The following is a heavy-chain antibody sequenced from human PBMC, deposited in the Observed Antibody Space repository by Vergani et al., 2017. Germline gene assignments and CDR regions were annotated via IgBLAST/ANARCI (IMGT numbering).Heavy chain of an antibody. CDR2: ISGSGGST. J-gene: IGHJ4*02. CDR3: AKDVPSSSWYGGYFDY. D-gene: IGHD6-13*01. Sequence: EVQLLESGGGLVQPGGSLRLSCAASGFTFSSYAMSWVRQAPGKGLEWVSAISGSGGSTYYADSVKGRFTISRDNSKNTLYLQMNSLRAEDTAVSYCAKDVPSSSWYGGYFDYWGQGTLVTVSS. CDR1: GFTFSSYA. V-gene: IGHV3-23*01.